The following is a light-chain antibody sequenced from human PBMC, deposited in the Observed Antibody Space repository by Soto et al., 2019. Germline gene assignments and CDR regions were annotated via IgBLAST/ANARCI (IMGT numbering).Light chain of an antibody. V-gene: IGKV1-5*01. J-gene: IGKJ4*01. CDR2: AGS. Sequence: DIQMTQCPSTRYASVGSRVTITCRGSQSISGWLAWYQQKPGQAPRFLIYAGSSLESGVPSRFSGSGSGTDFPLTISPLLPFFFATYHCQQYQSYPLTFGGGTKVDIK. CDR1: QSISGW. CDR3: QQYQSYPLT.